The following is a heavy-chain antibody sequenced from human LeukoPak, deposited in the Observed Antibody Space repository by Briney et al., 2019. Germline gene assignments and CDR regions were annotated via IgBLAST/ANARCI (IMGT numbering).Heavy chain of an antibody. Sequence: SVKVSCKASGYTFTGYYTLWVRQAPGRGLEWMGWINPNSGGTNYAQKFQGRVTMTRDTSISTAYMELSRLRSDDTAVYYCARDRVDIVVVVAANNWFDPWGQGTLVTVSS. J-gene: IGHJ5*02. CDR3: ARDRVDIVVVVAANNWFDP. V-gene: IGHV1-2*02. CDR2: INPNSGGT. D-gene: IGHD2-15*01. CDR1: GYTFTGYY.